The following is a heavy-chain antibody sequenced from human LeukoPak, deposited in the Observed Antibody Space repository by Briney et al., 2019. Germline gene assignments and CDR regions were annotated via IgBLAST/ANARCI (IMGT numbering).Heavy chain of an antibody. D-gene: IGHD5-18*01. CDR1: GGTFNNYA. CDR3: ARVTHTELSTWFDP. J-gene: IGHJ5*02. V-gene: IGHV1-69*13. Sequence: APVKVSCKASGGTFNNYAFNWGRQPPGQGLEWMGGIIPIFGSSNYAQKFQGRVTITADESTTTAYMELSSLRSEDTAVYCCARVTHTELSTWFDPWGQGTLVTVSS. CDR2: IIPIFGSS.